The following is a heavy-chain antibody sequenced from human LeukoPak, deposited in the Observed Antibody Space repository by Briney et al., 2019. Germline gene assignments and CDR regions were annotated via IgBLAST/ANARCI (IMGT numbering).Heavy chain of an antibody. D-gene: IGHD5-12*01. J-gene: IGHJ3*02. CDR3: ASGGYFYDGYSGYYSPHTFDI. CDR2: MHPNTGGI. Sequence: GASVKVSCKASGYTFTGYYIHWVRQAPGHGLEWMGGMHPNTGGINYAQKFQDRVTMTKDTSINTAYMELSRLRSDDTAVYYCASGGYFYDGYSGYYSPHTFDIWGQGTLVTVSS. V-gene: IGHV1-2*02. CDR1: GYTFTGYY.